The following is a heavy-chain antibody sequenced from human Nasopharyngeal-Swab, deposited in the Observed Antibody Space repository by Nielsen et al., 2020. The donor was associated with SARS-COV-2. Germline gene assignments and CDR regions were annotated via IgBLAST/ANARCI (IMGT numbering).Heavy chain of an antibody. CDR2: ISWNSGSI. CDR3: AKTPTNYGMDV. CDR1: GFTFDDYA. Sequence: GGSLRLSCAASGFTFDDYAMHWVRQAPGKGLEWVSGISWNSGSIGYADSVKGRFTISSDNAKNSLYLQMNSLRAEDTALYYCAKTPTNYGMDVWGQGTTVTVSS. V-gene: IGHV3-9*01. J-gene: IGHJ6*02.